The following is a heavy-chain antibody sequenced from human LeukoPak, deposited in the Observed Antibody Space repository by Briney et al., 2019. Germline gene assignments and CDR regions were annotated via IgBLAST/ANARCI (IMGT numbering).Heavy chain of an antibody. J-gene: IGHJ4*02. V-gene: IGHV3-48*01. D-gene: IGHD6-6*01. CDR2: ISSRSSSI. CDR1: GFTFSNYG. CDR3: ARGGAARPDY. Sequence: PGGPLRLSCAASGFTFSNYGMDWVPEAPGKGLEWVSYISSRSSSIYYADSVKGRFTISRDNAMNSLFLQMNSLRAEDTAVYYCARGGAARPDYWGQGTLVTVSS.